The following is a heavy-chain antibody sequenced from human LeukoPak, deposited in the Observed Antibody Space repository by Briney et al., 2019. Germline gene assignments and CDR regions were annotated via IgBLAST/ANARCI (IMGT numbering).Heavy chain of an antibody. CDR3: ARDRHYYDSSGYPEYFQH. J-gene: IGHJ1*01. Sequence: GGSLRLSCAASGFTFSDYYMSWIRQAPGKGLEWVSYISSSGSTIYYADSVKGRFTISRDNAKNSLYLQMNSLRAEDTAMYYCARDRHYYDSSGYPEYFQHWGQGTLVTVSS. CDR2: ISSSGSTI. V-gene: IGHV3-11*01. D-gene: IGHD3-22*01. CDR1: GFTFSDYY.